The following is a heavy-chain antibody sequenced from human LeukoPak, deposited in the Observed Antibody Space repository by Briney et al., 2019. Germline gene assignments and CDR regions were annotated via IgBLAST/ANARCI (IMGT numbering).Heavy chain of an antibody. CDR2: INPNSGGT. CDR1: GYTFTSYA. V-gene: IGHV1-46*01. Sequence: GASVKVSCKASGYTFTSYAMNWVRQAPGQGLEWMGWINPNSGGTNYAQKFQGRVTMTRDMSTSTVYMELSSLRSEDTAVYYCARGILPFASRQQLVPDAFDIWGQGTMVTVSS. CDR3: ARGILPFASRQQLVPDAFDI. D-gene: IGHD6-13*01. J-gene: IGHJ3*02.